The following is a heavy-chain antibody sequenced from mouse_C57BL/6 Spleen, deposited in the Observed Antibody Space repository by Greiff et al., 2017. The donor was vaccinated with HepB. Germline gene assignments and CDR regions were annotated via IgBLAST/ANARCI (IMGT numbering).Heavy chain of an antibody. J-gene: IGHJ1*03. CDR3: ARYKGSSLGYFDV. V-gene: IGHV7-3*01. D-gene: IGHD1-1*01. CDR1: GFTFTDYY. CDR2: IRNKANGYTT. Sequence: EVKLVESGGGLVQPGGSLSLSCAASGFTFTDYYMSWVRQPPGKALEWLGFIRNKANGYTTEYSASVKGRFTISRDNSQSILYLQMNALRAEDSATYYCARYKGSSLGYFDVWGTGTTVTVSS.